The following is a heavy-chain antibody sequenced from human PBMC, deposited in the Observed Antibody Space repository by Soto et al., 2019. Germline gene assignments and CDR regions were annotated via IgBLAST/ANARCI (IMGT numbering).Heavy chain of an antibody. CDR2: ISGSGGST. D-gene: IGHD2-2*02. J-gene: IGHJ6*02. V-gene: IGHV3-23*01. Sequence: GGSLRLSCAASGFTFSSYAMSWVRQAPGKGLEWVSAISGSGGSTYYADSVKGRFTISRDNSKNTLYLQMNSLRAEDTAVYYCAKAVGTGYCSSTSCYTGDYYYYGMDVWGQGTTVTVSS. CDR3: AKAVGTGYCSSTSCYTGDYYYYGMDV. CDR1: GFTFSSYA.